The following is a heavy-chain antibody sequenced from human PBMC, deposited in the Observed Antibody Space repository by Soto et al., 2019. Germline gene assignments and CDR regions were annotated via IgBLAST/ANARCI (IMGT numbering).Heavy chain of an antibody. CDR3: ARELMLRGVRFDP. Sequence: QVPLVQSGAEVEKPGASVRISCKASGYTFTAYAMHWVRQAPGSGLEWVGWINAVSGETKFSQKFQGRVTLTADTPASTVYLGLSSLRSEDTAVYYCARELMLRGVRFDPWGQGTLVTVSS. D-gene: IGHD3-10*01. CDR2: INAVSGET. V-gene: IGHV1-3*01. J-gene: IGHJ5*02. CDR1: GYTFTAYA.